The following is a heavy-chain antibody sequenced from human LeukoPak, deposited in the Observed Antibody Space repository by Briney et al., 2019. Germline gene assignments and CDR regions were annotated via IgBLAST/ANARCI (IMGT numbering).Heavy chain of an antibody. CDR1: GGSISSYY. J-gene: IGHJ3*02. D-gene: IGHD1-26*01. V-gene: IGHV4-59*01. Sequence: SETLSLTCTVSGGSISSYYWSWIRQPPGKGLEWIGYIYYSGSTNYNPSLKSRVTISVDTSKNHFSLKLSSVTAADTAVYYCARYSGSYPHDAFDIWGQGTMVTVSS. CDR3: ARYSGSYPHDAFDI. CDR2: IYYSGST.